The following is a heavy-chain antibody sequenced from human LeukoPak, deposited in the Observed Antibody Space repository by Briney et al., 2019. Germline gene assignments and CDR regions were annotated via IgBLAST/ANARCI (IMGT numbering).Heavy chain of an antibody. J-gene: IGHJ4*02. V-gene: IGHV3-53*01. CDR3: ARDNGRSSGWYYYLEY. D-gene: IGHD6-19*01. Sequence: PGGSLRLSCAACGFTVSSNYMTWVRQAPGKGLEWVSVIYSGGGTYCADSVKGRFTISRDNSKNTLYLQMNSLRAEDTAVYYCARDNGRSSGWYYYLEYWGQGTLVTVSS. CDR2: IYSGGGT. CDR1: GFTVSSNY.